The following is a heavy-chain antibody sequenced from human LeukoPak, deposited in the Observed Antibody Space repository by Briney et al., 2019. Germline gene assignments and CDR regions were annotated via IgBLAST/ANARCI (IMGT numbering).Heavy chain of an antibody. CDR2: IYHSGST. J-gene: IGHJ4*02. V-gene: IGHV4-38-2*01. CDR3: TGTFGVVIVPDY. CDR1: GYSISSGYY. D-gene: IGHD3-3*01. Sequence: SETLSLTCAVSGYSISSGYYWGWIRQPPGKGLEWIGSIYHSGSTYYNPSLKSRVTISVDTSKNQFSLQLSSVTAADTAVYYCTGTFGVVIVPDYWGQGTLVTVSS.